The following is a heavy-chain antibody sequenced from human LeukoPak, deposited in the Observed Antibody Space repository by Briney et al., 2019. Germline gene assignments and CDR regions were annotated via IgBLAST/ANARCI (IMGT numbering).Heavy chain of an antibody. J-gene: IGHJ3*02. Sequence: GGSLRLSCAASGFTFSSYSMNWVRQAPGKGLEWVSSISSSSSYIYYADSVKGRFTISRDNAKNSLYLQMNSLRAEDTAVYYCARSATPFPAFDIWGQGTMVTVSS. V-gene: IGHV3-21*01. D-gene: IGHD2-15*01. CDR2: ISSSSSYI. CDR3: ARSATPFPAFDI. CDR1: GFTFSSYS.